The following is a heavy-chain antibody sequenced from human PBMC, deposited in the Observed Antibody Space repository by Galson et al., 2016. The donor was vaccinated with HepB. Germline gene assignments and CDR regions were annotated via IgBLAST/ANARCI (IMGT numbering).Heavy chain of an antibody. D-gene: IGHD6-19*01. CDR3: ARLGFGWSKTRYYSYGLDV. V-gene: IGHV4-34*01. Sequence: SETLSLTCAVYGGSFSGHYWTWIRQPPGKGLEWIGEINHSGGTNYKPSLKSRVTMSVDTSKNQFSLEMTSVTAAVTAVYYCARLGFGWSKTRYYSYGLDVWGQGTTVTVSS. CDR1: GGSFSGHY. J-gene: IGHJ6*02. CDR2: INHSGGT.